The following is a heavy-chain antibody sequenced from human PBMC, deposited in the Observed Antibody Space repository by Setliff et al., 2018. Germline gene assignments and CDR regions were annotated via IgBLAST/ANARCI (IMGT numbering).Heavy chain of an antibody. CDR1: GESFSNNY. J-gene: IGHJ4*02. D-gene: IGHD3-10*01. CDR2: SNHGGST. Sequence: PSETLSLTCSVYGESFSNNYWSWIRQTPGKGLEWIGESNHGGSTSYHPSLKSRLTISRDNAKNSLSLQMNNLRTEDTAVYYCFGAGTCSYWGQGTLVTVSS. V-gene: IGHV4-34*01. CDR3: FGAGTCSY.